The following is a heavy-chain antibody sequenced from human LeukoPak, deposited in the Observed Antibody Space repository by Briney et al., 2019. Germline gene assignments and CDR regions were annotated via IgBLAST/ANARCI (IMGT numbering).Heavy chain of an antibody. CDR3: ARVISGTYGLDY. Sequence: GGSLGLSCAASGFTFSDYYMSWIRQAPGKGLEWVSYISSSGNIYYADSVKGRFTISRDNAKDSLYLQMNSLRADDTAIYYCARVISGTYGLDYWGQGTLVTVSS. CDR1: GFTFSDYY. J-gene: IGHJ4*02. D-gene: IGHD3-10*01. CDR2: ISSSGNI. V-gene: IGHV3-11*01.